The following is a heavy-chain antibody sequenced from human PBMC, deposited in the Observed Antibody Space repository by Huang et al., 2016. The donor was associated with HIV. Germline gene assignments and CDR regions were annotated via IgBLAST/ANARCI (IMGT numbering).Heavy chain of an antibody. CDR3: AREGITPSGTEVSGFDF. V-gene: IGHV1-46*03. J-gene: IGHJ5*01. CDR1: GFSILIYY. Sequence: QVQLVQSGAEVKKPGASVTISCKASGFSILIYYIHWVRQAPGQGFEWMGIVNPSGGGADYAQKFKGRVTMTRDTSTRTLYMELSSLRSEDTAVYYCAREGITPSGTEVSGFDFWGQGTPVSVSS. D-gene: IGHD6-13*01. CDR2: VNPSGGGA.